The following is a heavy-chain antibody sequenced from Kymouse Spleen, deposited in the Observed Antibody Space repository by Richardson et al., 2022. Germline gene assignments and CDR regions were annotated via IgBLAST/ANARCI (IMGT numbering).Heavy chain of an antibody. J-gene: IGHJ6*02. D-gene: IGHD6-19*01. CDR2: IYYSGST. CDR1: GGSVSSGSYY. V-gene: IGHV4-61*01. CDR3: ARDGQWLVQYYYYGMDV. Sequence: QVQLQESGPGLVKPSETLSLTCTVSGGSVSSGSYYWSWIRQPPGKGLEWIGYIYYSGSTNYNPSLKSRVTISVDTSKNQFSLKLSSVTAADTAVYYCARDGQWLVQYYYYGMDVWGQGTTVTVSS.